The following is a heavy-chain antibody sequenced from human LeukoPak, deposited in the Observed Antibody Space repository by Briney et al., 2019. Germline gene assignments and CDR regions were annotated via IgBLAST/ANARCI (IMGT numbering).Heavy chain of an antibody. CDR2: ISSDGSNT. Sequence: GGSLRLSCAVSGFTFSTYWMDWVRQVPGKGLVWVSRISSDGSNTAYADSVKGRFTISRNNAKNTMYLQMSSLRAEDTAVYYCAKRGDGGAWYDYWGQGTLVIVSS. CDR3: AKRGDGGAWYDY. J-gene: IGHJ4*02. V-gene: IGHV3-74*01. D-gene: IGHD6-19*01. CDR1: GFTFSTYW.